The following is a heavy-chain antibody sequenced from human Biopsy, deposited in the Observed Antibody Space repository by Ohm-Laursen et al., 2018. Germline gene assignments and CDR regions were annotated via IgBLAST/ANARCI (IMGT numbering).Heavy chain of an antibody. Sequence: TQTLTLTCSFSGFSLSARGMCVSWIRQAPGKALEWLARVGWDAYTDYSASLQTKFSISKDISNDQVVLTVNNVAPADTATYYCARTPILIVSAGLVYRHRRHLQGMDVWGQGIAVTVS. CDR3: ARTPILIVSAGLVYRHRRHLQGMDV. D-gene: IGHD6-13*01. J-gene: IGHJ6*02. CDR2: VGWDAYT. V-gene: IGHV2-70*11. CDR1: GFSLSARGMC.